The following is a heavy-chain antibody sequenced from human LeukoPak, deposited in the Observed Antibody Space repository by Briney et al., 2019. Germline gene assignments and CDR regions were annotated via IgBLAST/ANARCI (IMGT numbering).Heavy chain of an antibody. J-gene: IGHJ4*02. CDR1: GFTFSSYA. V-gene: IGHV3-23*01. CDR3: AKMGIVVVVAAANDY. D-gene: IGHD2-15*01. Sequence: TGGSLRLSCAASGFTFSSYAMSWVRQAPGKGLEWASAISGSGGSTYYADSVKGRFTISRDNSKNTLYLQMNSLRAEDTAVYYCAKMGIVVVVAAANDYWGQGTLVTVSS. CDR2: ISGSGGST.